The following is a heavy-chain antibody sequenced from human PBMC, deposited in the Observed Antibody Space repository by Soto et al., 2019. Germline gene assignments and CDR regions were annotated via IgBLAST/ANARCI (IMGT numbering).Heavy chain of an antibody. D-gene: IGHD3-22*01. J-gene: IGHJ4*02. CDR1: GFTFSSYA. V-gene: IGHV3-30-3*01. Sequence: GGSLRLSCAASGFTFSSYAMHWVRQAPGKGLEWVAVISYDGSNKYYADSVKGRFTISRDNSKNTLYLQMNSLRAEDTAVYYCARDLSGGYYDSSGYYPLYWGQGTLVTVSS. CDR2: ISYDGSNK. CDR3: ARDLSGGYYDSSGYYPLY.